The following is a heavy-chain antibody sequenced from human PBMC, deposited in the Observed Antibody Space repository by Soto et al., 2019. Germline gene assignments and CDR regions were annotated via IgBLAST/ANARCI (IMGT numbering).Heavy chain of an antibody. D-gene: IGHD3-22*01. J-gene: IGHJ3*02. CDR1: GFTFSSYA. Sequence: EVQLLESGGGLVQPGGSLRLSCAASGFTFSSYAMSWVRQAPGKGLEWVSAISGSGGSTYYADSVKGRFTISRDNSKNTLYLQMNSLRAEDTAVYYCAKDNLSMIVWWDAFDIWGQGTMVTVSS. CDR3: AKDNLSMIVWWDAFDI. CDR2: ISGSGGST. V-gene: IGHV3-23*01.